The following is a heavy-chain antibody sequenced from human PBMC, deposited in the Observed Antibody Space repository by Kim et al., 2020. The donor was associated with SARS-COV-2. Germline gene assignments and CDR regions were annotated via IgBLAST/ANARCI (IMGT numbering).Heavy chain of an antibody. CDR3: ARDRPSSSWTLYYYYYGMDV. D-gene: IGHD6-13*01. V-gene: IGHV4-59*01. J-gene: IGHJ6*02. Sequence: RVTISVDTSKNQFSLKLSSVTAADTAVYYCARDRPSSSWTLYYYYYGMDVWGQGTTVTVSS.